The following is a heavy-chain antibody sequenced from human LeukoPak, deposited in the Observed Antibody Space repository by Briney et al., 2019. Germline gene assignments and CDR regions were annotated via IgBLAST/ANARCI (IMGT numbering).Heavy chain of an antibody. V-gene: IGHV4-59*01. CDR3: ARGLMTTVVRSWYFDL. D-gene: IGHD4-17*01. Sequence: PSETLSLTCTVSGGSISSYYWSWIRQPPGKGLEWIGHIYYSGSTNYNPSLKSRVTISVDTSKNQFSLKLSSVTAADTAVYYCARGLMTTVVRSWYFDLWGRGTLVTVSS. CDR2: IYYSGST. CDR1: GGSISSYY. J-gene: IGHJ2*01.